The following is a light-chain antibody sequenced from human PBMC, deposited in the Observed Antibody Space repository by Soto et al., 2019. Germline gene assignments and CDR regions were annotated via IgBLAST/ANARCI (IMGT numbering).Light chain of an antibody. J-gene: IGLJ1*01. CDR1: SSDVGGYNY. V-gene: IGLV2-8*01. CDR3: SSYAGSDTYV. Sequence: QSVLTQPPSASGSPGQSVTISCTGTSSDVGGYNYVSWYQQHPGKAPQLIIYEVTKRPSGVPDRFSGSKSGNTASLTVSGLQPEDEAEYYCSSYAGSDTYVFGTGTKVTVL. CDR2: EVT.